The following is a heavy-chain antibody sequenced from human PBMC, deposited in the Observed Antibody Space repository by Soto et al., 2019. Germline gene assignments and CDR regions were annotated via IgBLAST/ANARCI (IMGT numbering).Heavy chain of an antibody. CDR2: INAGNGNT. CDR1: GYTFTSYA. J-gene: IGHJ4*02. V-gene: IGHV1-3*01. CDR3: ARVEAYDFCSGPGFDY. D-gene: IGHD3-3*01. Sequence: ASVKVSCKASGYTFTSYAMHWVRQAPGQRLEWMGWINAGNGNTKYSQKFQGRVTITRDTSASTAYMELSSLRSEDTAVYYCARVEAYDFCSGPGFDYWGQGPLVTVSS.